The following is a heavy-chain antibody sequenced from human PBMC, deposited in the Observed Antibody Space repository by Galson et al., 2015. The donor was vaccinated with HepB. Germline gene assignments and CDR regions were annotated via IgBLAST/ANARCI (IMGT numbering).Heavy chain of an antibody. Sequence: SLRLSCAASGFTFSSYGMHWVRQAPGKGLEWVAVIWYDGSNKYYADSVKGRFTISRDNSKNTLYLQMNSLRAEDTAVYYCARGKKPDYRIGWFDPWGQGTLVTVSS. CDR1: GFTFSSYG. V-gene: IGHV3-33*01. CDR2: IWYDGSNK. D-gene: IGHD4-11*01. J-gene: IGHJ5*02. CDR3: ARGKKPDYRIGWFDP.